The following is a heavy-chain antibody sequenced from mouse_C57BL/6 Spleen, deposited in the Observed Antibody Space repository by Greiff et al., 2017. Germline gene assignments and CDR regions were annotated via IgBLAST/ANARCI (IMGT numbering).Heavy chain of an antibody. CDR1: GFNIKNTY. D-gene: IGHD1-1*01. CDR3: ARNNYGSSLYAMDY. J-gene: IGHJ4*01. Sequence: DVKLVESVAELVRPGASVKLSCTASGFNIKNTYMHWVKQRPEQGLEWIGRIDPANGNTKYAPKFQGKATITADTSSNTAYLQLSSLTSEDTAIYYCARNNYGSSLYAMDYWGQGTSVTVSA. V-gene: IGHV14-3*01. CDR2: IDPANGNT.